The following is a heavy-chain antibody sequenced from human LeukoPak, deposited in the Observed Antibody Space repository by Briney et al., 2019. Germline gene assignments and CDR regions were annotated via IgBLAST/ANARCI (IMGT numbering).Heavy chain of an antibody. Sequence: GESLKSSGKGSGYNFTSYWIGWVRQMPGKVLEWMGIIYPGDCDTRYSPSFQGQVTISADKSISTAYLQWSSLKASDTAMYYCARQSSSYDILTGYSTNNWFDPWGQGTLVTVSS. J-gene: IGHJ5*02. CDR2: IYPGDCDT. V-gene: IGHV5-51*01. D-gene: IGHD3-9*01. CDR1: GYNFTSYW. CDR3: ARQSSSYDILTGYSTNNWFDP.